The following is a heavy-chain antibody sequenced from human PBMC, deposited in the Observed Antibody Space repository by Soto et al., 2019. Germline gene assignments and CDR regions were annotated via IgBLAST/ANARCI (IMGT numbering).Heavy chain of an antibody. D-gene: IGHD4-4*01. CDR3: ARVASDYINSVDH. CDR1: GFTFNAYA. V-gene: IGHV3-23*01. Sequence: EVQLLESGGGLVQPGGSLRLSCAASGFTFNAYAMTWVRQAPGKGLEWVSAIGGSGGNRYYADSVRGRFTISRDNSKDTVDLQMNSLRVEDTAVYYCARVASDYINSVDHWGQGSLVTVSS. CDR2: IGGSGGNR. J-gene: IGHJ4*02.